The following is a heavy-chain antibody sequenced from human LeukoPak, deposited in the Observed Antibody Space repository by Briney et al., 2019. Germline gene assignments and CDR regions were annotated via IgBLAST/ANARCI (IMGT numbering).Heavy chain of an antibody. CDR3: ARGGGGLLDYFDY. D-gene: IGHD2-21*01. CDR1: GFTFSSYS. Sequence: PGGSLRLSCAASGFTFSSYSMNWVRQAPGKGLEWVSYISSIGSAIYYADSVKGRFTISRDNAKNSLYLQMNSLSAEDTAVYYCARGGGGLLDYFDYWGQGTLVTVSS. CDR2: ISSIGSAI. J-gene: IGHJ4*02. V-gene: IGHV3-48*04.